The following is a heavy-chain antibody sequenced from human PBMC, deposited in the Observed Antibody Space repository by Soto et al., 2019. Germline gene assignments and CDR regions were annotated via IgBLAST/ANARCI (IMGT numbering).Heavy chain of an antibody. CDR3: ARDAVPGSGASHLDY. CDR2: IIPIFGTA. CDR1: GGTFSSYA. V-gene: IGHV1-69*12. J-gene: IGHJ4*02. Sequence: QVQLVQSGAEVKKPGSSVKVSCKASGGTFSSYAISWVRQAPGQGLEWMGGIIPIFGTANYAQKFQGRVTIPAHDSKSTAYRELIRLRSEDTAVYYCARDAVPGSGASHLDYWGQGTLVTVSS. D-gene: IGHD4-17*01.